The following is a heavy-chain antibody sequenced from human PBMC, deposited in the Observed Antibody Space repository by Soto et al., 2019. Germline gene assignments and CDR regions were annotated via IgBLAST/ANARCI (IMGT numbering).Heavy chain of an antibody. J-gene: IGHJ4*02. CDR1: GVTLTSNY. V-gene: IGHV3-53*02. D-gene: IGHD3-10*01. CDR3: ARYGSRTSFDY. Sequence: EVQLVETGGGLIQPGGSLRLSCAVSGVTLTSNYMSWVRQAPGKGLEWVSIIYSGGTTYYAESVKGRFSISRDISKNLVYLHMNTLRAEDTALYYCARYGSRTSFDYLGQGTLVTVSS. CDR2: IYSGGTT.